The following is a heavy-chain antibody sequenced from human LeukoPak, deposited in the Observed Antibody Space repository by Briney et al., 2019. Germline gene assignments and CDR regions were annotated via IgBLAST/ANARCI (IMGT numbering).Heavy chain of an antibody. V-gene: IGHV3-7*01. Sequence: GGSLRLSCAASGFSIRNYRMSWVRQAPGKGLEWVANIKQDGSEKHYVDTVKGRFTISRDNAKNSLYLQMNSLRAEDTAVYYCAELGITMIGGVWGKGTTVTISS. CDR3: AELGITMIGGV. J-gene: IGHJ6*04. D-gene: IGHD3-10*02. CDR2: IKQDGSEK. CDR1: GFSIRNYR.